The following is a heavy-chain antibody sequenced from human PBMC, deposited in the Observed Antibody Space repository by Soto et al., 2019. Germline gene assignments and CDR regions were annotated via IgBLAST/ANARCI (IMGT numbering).Heavy chain of an antibody. CDR2: ISYDGGDK. V-gene: IGHV3-30-3*01. J-gene: IGHJ4*02. Sequence: QVQLVESGGGVVQPGRSLRLSCAASGFTFSSYTMHWVRQTPGKGLEWVAHISYDGGDKYYADSVKGRFTISRDNSKNTWYLQMNRLKTEDTSVYYGARESGLAVVAPGYWGQGILVTVSS. D-gene: IGHD3-22*01. CDR1: GFTFSSYT. CDR3: ARESGLAVVAPGY.